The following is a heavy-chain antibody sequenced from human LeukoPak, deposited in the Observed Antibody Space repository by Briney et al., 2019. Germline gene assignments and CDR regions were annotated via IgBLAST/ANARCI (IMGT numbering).Heavy chain of an antibody. CDR2: IIPIFGTA. CDR1: GGTFSSYA. D-gene: IGHD6-6*01. V-gene: IGHV1-69*13. J-gene: IGHJ4*02. CDR3: ARDKGTSYLSSFDY. Sequence: GASVKVSCKASGGTFSSYAISWVRQAPGHGLEWMGGIIPIFGTANYAQKFQGRVTITADESTSTAYMELSSLRSEDTAVYYCARDKGTSYLSSFDYWGQGTLVTVSS.